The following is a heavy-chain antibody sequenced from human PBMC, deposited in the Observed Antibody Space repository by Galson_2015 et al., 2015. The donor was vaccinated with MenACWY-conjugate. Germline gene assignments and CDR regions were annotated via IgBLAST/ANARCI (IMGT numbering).Heavy chain of an antibody. Sequence: SLRLSCAASGLTFSRYWMHWVRQVPGKGLVWVSRIRGDGSAITYADSVKGRFIISRDNAKNTMFLQMNSLRVEDTGVYYCTRVQEGTSGSFDIWGLGTLVTVSS. D-gene: IGHD2-15*01. CDR2: IRGDGSAI. V-gene: IGHV3-74*01. J-gene: IGHJ3*02. CDR3: TRVQEGTSGSFDI. CDR1: GLTFSRYW.